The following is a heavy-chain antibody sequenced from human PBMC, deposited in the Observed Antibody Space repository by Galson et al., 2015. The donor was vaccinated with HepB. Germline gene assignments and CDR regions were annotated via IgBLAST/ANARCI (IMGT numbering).Heavy chain of an antibody. CDR1: GGTFSSYA. V-gene: IGHV1-69*13. D-gene: IGHD6-13*01. CDR3: ARDTGEGSSRDYYYGMDV. Sequence: SVKVSCKASGGTFSSYAISWVRQAPGQGLEWMGGIIPIFGTANYAQKFQGRVTITADESTSTAYMELSSLRSEDTAVYYCARDTGEGSSRDYYYGMDVWGQGTLVTVSS. J-gene: IGHJ6*02. CDR2: IIPIFGTA.